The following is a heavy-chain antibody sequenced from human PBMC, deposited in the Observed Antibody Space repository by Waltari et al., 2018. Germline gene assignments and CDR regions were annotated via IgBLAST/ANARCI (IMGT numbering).Heavy chain of an antibody. CDR3: ARDLIYDSSGYYEDY. D-gene: IGHD3-22*01. CDR1: GFTFSSYA. CDR2: IYHSGST. J-gene: IGHJ4*02. Sequence: VQLLESGGGLVQPGGYLRLSCAASGFTFSSYAMSWVRQAPGKGLEWIGSIYHSGSTYYNPSLKSRVTISVDTSKNQFSLKLSSVTAADTAVYYCARDLIYDSSGYYEDYWGQGTLVTVSS. V-gene: IGHV4-38-2*02.